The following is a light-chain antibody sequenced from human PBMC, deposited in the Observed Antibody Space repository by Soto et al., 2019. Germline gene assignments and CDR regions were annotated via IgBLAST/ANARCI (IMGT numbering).Light chain of an antibody. CDR3: QQYDTYSRA. V-gene: IGKV1-5*01. CDR2: DAS. CDR1: QSISYW. Sequence: DIQMTQSPSTLSASVGDRVTITCRASQSISYWLAWYQQKPGKAPKLLIYDASSRESGVPSRFSGSGSGTEFTLTISSLQPDDFASYHCQQYDTYSRAFGQGTKVDIK. J-gene: IGKJ1*01.